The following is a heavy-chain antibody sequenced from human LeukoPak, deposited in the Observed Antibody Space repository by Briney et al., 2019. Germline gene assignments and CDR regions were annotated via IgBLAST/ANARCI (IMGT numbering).Heavy chain of an antibody. D-gene: IGHD2-8*01. Sequence: PGGSLMHSCAASGFPFSSYAISSVRQAPGKGLEWVSGVSGSGGTTYYADSVRGRFTISRDNSKNTLYLQMNSLRAEDTAVYYCAKDPLRDIVLMVYALWGQGALVTVSS. CDR2: VSGSGGTT. J-gene: IGHJ4*02. CDR1: GFPFSSYA. V-gene: IGHV3-23*01. CDR3: AKDPLRDIVLMVYAL.